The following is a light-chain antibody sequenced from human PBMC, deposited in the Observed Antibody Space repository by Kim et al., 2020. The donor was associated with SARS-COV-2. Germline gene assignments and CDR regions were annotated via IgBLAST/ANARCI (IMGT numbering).Light chain of an antibody. J-gene: IGKJ1*01. Sequence: DIQMTQSPSSLSASLGDRVTITCRASQSISSYLNWYQQKPGKAPKLLIYAASSLQSGVSSRFSGSGSGTDFTLTISSLQPEDFASYYCQQSYSTPPRTFGQGTKVDIK. CDR1: QSISSY. V-gene: IGKV1-39*01. CDR2: AAS. CDR3: QQSYSTPPRT.